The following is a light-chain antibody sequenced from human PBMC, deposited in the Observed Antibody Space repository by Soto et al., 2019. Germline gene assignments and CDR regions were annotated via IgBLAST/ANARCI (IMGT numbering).Light chain of an antibody. J-gene: IGLJ1*01. CDR1: SSDFGGYNY. Sequence: QSVLTQPRSVSGSPGQSVTISCTGTSSDFGGYNYVSWYQQHPGKAPKLMIYDVSKRPSGVPDRFSGSKPGNTASLTISGLQAEDEADYYCCSYAGSYTFEVFGTGTKVTVL. CDR3: CSYAGSYTFEV. V-gene: IGLV2-11*01. CDR2: DVS.